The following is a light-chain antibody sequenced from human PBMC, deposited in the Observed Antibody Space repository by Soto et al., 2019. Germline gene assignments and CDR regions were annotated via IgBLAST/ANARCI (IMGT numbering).Light chain of an antibody. J-gene: IGKJ3*01. Sequence: EIVLTQSPGTLSLSPGERATLSCRASQSVSSSYLAWYQQKPGQAPGLLIYGASSRATGIPDRFSGSGSGKDFTLTISRLEPEDFAVYYCQQYGSSPPRVTFGPGTKVDIK. V-gene: IGKV3-20*01. CDR2: GAS. CDR3: QQYGSSPPRVT. CDR1: QSVSSSY.